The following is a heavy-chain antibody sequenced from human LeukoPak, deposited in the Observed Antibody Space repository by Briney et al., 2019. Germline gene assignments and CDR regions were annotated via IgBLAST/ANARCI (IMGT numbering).Heavy chain of an antibody. CDR1: GDSVSSNSTA. CDR3: ARDQISIAVAGDYYSYYMDV. D-gene: IGHD6-19*01. Sequence: SQTLSLTCAISGDSVSSNSTAWNWIRQFPSRGLEWLGRTYYRSKWYNDYAVSVKSRITNNPDTSKNQFALQLNSVTPEDTAVFYCARDQISIAVAGDYYSYYMDVWGKGTTVTVSS. CDR2: TYYRSKWYN. V-gene: IGHV6-1*01. J-gene: IGHJ6*03.